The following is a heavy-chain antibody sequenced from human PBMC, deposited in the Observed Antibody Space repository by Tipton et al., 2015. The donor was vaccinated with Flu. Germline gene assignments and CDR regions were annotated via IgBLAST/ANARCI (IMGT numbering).Heavy chain of an antibody. CDR1: GFSVNNNY. CDR3: ARERRGLVTFAGLFSYYSMDV. D-gene: IGHD3-16*01. CDR2: IYSGGNT. V-gene: IGHV3-66*01. Sequence: GSLRLSCTASGFSVNNNYMYWVRQAPGKGLEWVSVIYSGGNTFHADSVEGRFTVSRDNSRNAVYLQMNSLRGEDTAVYYCARERRGLVTFAGLFSYYSMDVWGQGTTVAVSS. J-gene: IGHJ6*02.